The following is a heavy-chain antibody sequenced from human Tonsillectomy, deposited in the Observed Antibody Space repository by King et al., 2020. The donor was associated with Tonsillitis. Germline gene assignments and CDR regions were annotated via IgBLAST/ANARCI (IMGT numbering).Heavy chain of an antibody. CDR3: ARHLRSLLWSGEQQDHWYFDL. CDR2: IYYSGST. CDR1: GGSISSSSYY. V-gene: IGHV4-39*01. J-gene: IGHJ2*01. Sequence: QLQESGPGLVKPSETLSLTCTVSGGSISSSSYYWGWIRQPPGKGLEWIGSIYYSGSTYYNPSLKSRVTISVDTSKNQFSLKLSSVTAADTAVYYCARHLRSLLWSGEQQDHWYFDLWGRGTLVTVSS. D-gene: IGHD3-10*01.